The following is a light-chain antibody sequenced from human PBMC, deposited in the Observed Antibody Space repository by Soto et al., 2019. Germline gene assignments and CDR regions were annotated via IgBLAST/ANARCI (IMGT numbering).Light chain of an antibody. CDR3: EQYDGSPRT. Sequence: SVLTQSPGTLSLAPWEIATLSCSSIQSVKNSYLARYQQKPGQSPRLVIYGVSNRATGIPNRFSGGGFGTDFTLTISRLEPEDFAVYYCEQYDGSPRTFGQGTKVDIK. CDR1: QSVKNSY. V-gene: IGKV3-20*01. CDR2: GVS. J-gene: IGKJ1*01.